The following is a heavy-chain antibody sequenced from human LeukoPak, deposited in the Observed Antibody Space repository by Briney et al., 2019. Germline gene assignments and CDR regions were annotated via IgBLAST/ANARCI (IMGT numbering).Heavy chain of an antibody. CDR3: ATVGGFCPSSNCYAYFDY. CDR2: LTSDGTGT. J-gene: IGHJ4*02. V-gene: IGHV3-23*01. CDR1: GLSLSNSA. Sequence: GGSLRLSCVASGLSLSNSAMTWVRQAPGKGLEWVSILTSDGTGTFYADSVKGRFSISRDIFTNTLYLQMTSLGVDDTALYYCATVGGFCPSSNCYAYFDYWGQGSPVTVSS. D-gene: IGHD2-2*01.